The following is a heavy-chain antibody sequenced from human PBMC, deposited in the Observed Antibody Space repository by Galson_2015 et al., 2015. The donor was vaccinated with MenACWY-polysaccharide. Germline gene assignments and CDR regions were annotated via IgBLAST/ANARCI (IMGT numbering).Heavy chain of an antibody. CDR1: GFTFSSYA. CDR3: AKDQAVRGEYGGDYYYYYGMDV. Sequence: SLRLSCAASGFTFSSYAMSWVRQAPGKGLEWVSAISGSGGSTYYADPVKGRFTISRDNSKNTLYLQMNSLRAEDTAVYYCAKDQAVRGEYGGDYYYYYGMDVWGQGTTVTVSS. J-gene: IGHJ6*02. D-gene: IGHD3-10*01. CDR2: ISGSGGST. V-gene: IGHV3-23*01.